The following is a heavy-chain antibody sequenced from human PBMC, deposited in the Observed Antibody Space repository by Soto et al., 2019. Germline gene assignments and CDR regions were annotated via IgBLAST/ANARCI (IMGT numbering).Heavy chain of an antibody. CDR1: GYTFIRYG. D-gene: IGHD2-15*01. CDR2: ISVYNDNT. Sequence: ASVKVSCKASGYTFIRYGITWVRQAPGQGLEWMGWISVYNDNTNYAQKLQGRVTITGDTSARTAYMELSSLRSEDTAVYYCARDLGGWPDYWGQGTLVTVSS. V-gene: IGHV1-18*01. J-gene: IGHJ4*02. CDR3: ARDLGGWPDY.